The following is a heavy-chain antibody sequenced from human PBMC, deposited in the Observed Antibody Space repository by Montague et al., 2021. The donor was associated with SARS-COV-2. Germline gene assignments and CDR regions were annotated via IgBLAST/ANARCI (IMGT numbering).Heavy chain of an antibody. J-gene: IGHJ3*02. D-gene: IGHD3-22*01. CDR1: GGSISSGGYY. V-gene: IGHV4-31*03. CDR3: ARAHITMIVVVDAFDI. Sequence: TLSLTCTVSGGSISSGGYYWSWIRQHPGKGLEWIGYIYYSGSTYYNPSLKSRVTISVDTSKYQFSLKLSSVTAADTAVYYCARAHITMIVVVDAFDIWGQGTMVTVSS. CDR2: IYYSGST.